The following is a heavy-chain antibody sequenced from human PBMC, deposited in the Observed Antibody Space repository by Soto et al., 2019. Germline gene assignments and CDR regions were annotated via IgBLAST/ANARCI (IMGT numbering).Heavy chain of an antibody. CDR2: IFWDDDK. CDR1: GFSLSTTGVG. D-gene: IGHD3-10*01. CDR3: PIGGPGGATHFDP. J-gene: IGHJ2*01. V-gene: IGHV2-5*02. Sequence: QITLKESGPTLVKPTQTLTLTCTVSGFSLSTTGVGVGWIRQAPGKALDYLAIIFWDDDKYYSPPMKSRTTNTKTTTKNQVVKTLTAVPPVDTARYCGPIGGPGGATHFDPWARGPLSTVPT.